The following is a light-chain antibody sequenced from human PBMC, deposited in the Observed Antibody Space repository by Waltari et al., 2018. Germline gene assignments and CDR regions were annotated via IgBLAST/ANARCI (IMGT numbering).Light chain of an antibody. CDR1: QEISIF. V-gene: IGKV1-39*01. J-gene: IGKJ4*01. CDR2: YAS. Sequence: DIQMTQSPSSLSASVGDRVSISCRASQEISIFLNWYQQKPGKAPKLLVPYASNLQRGVPARFSGTGSGTDFTLVISSLQPEDFATYCCQQSYTSLLTFGGGTRVDIK. CDR3: QQSYTSLLT.